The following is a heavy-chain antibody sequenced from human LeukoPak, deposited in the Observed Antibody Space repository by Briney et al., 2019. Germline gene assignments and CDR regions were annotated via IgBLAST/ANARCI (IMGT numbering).Heavy chain of an antibody. CDR1: GGSISSYY. J-gene: IGHJ6*02. CDR2: IYYSGST. V-gene: IGHV4-59*01. Sequence: PSETLSLTCTVSGGSISSYYWSWIRQPPGKGLEWIGYIYYSGSTNYNPSLKSRVTISVDTSKNQFSLKLSSVTAADTAVYYCARALYYYGSGKDYYYGMDVWGQGTTVIVSS. CDR3: ARALYYYGSGKDYYYGMDV. D-gene: IGHD3-10*01.